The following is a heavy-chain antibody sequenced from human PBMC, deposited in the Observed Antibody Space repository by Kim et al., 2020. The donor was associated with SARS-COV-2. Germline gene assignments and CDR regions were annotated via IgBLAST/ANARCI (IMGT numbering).Heavy chain of an antibody. CDR3: ARRLASRYCSSTSCYVHPPRDNWFDP. CDR2: IYYSGST. D-gene: IGHD2-2*01. J-gene: IGHJ5*02. Sequence: SETLSLTCTVSGGSISSYYWSWIRQPPGKGLEWIGYIYYSGSTNYNPSLKSRVTISVDTSKNQFSLKLSSVTAADTAVYYCARRLASRYCSSTSCYVHPPRDNWFDPWGQGTLVTVSS. V-gene: IGHV4-59*13. CDR1: GGSISSYY.